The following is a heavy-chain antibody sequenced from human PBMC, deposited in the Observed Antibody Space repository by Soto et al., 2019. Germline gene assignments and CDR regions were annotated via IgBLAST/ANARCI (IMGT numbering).Heavy chain of an antibody. CDR3: ARAPFTIYDTSGYYDY. J-gene: IGHJ4*02. D-gene: IGHD3-22*01. V-gene: IGHV3-33*01. CDR1: GFTFSSSG. Sequence: QVQLVESGGGVVQPGRSLRLSCAASGFTFSSSGMHWVRQALGKGLEWVAIIWYDGSKKYYADSVKGRFTISRDNSKNTVYLQMNSLRAEDTAVYYCARAPFTIYDTSGYYDYWGQGTLVTVSS. CDR2: IWYDGSKK.